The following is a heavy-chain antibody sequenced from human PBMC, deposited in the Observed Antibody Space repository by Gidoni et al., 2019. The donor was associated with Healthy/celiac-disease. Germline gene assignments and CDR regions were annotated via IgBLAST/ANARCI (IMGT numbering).Heavy chain of an antibody. V-gene: IGHV3-48*02. Sequence: EVQLVESGGGLVQPGGSLRLSCAASGFTFSSYSMNWVRQAPGKGLEWVSYISSSSSTIYYADSVKGRFTISRDNAKNSLYLQMNSLRDEDTAVYYCARGSLYYCDSSGYYYFDYWGQGTLVTVSS. J-gene: IGHJ4*02. CDR2: ISSSSSTI. CDR3: ARGSLYYCDSSGYYYFDY. CDR1: GFTFSSYS. D-gene: IGHD3-22*01.